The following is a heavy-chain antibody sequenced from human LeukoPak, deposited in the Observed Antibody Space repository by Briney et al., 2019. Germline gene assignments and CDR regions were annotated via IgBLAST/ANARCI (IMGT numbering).Heavy chain of an antibody. D-gene: IGHD2-2*01. CDR3: AKEGCTRCTPFVDY. Sequence: ETLSLTCAVYGGSFSGYYWSWIRQPPGKGLEWVSAVSPSGDTTYYADSVKGRFTISRDNSKNTLYLQMNSLRAEDTAVYYCAKEGCTRCTPFVDYWGQGILVTVSS. V-gene: IGHV3-23*01. J-gene: IGHJ4*02. CDR2: VSPSGDTT. CDR1: GGSFSGYY.